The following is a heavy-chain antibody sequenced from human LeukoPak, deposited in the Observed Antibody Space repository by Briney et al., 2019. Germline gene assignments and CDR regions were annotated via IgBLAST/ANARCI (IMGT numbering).Heavy chain of an antibody. D-gene: IGHD1-26*01. CDR3: ARSGRGGAFDI. V-gene: IGHV3-74*01. J-gene: IGHJ3*02. CDR2: IYSDGSRT. Sequence: GGSLRLSCAASGFTFSSYCMHWVRQGPGKGLVWVSRIYSDGSRTTYADSVKGRFTISGDNAKNTLYLQMNRLRAEDTAVYYCARSGRGGAFDIWGQGTMVTVSS. CDR1: GFTFSSYC.